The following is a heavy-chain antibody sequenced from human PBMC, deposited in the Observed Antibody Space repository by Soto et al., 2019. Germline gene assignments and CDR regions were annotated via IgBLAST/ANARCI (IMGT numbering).Heavy chain of an antibody. Sequence: GESLKISCKGSGYSFTSYWIGWVRQMPGKGLEWMGIIYPGDSDTRYSPSFQGQVTISADKSISTAYLQWSSLKASDTAMYYCARHQLPTRLVYYYGMDVWGQGTTVTVSS. CDR3: ARHQLPTRLVYYYGMDV. CDR1: GYSFTSYW. D-gene: IGHD2-2*01. CDR2: IYPGDSDT. V-gene: IGHV5-51*01. J-gene: IGHJ6*02.